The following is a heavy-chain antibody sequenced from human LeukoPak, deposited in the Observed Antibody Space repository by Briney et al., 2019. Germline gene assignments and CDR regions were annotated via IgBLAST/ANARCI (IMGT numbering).Heavy chain of an antibody. J-gene: IGHJ4*02. Sequence: GRSPRLSCAASGFTFSSYGMHWVRQAPGKGLEWVAVIWYDGSNKYYADSVKGRFTISRDNSKNTLYLQMNSLRAEDTAVYYCARDLVRGVIDYWGQGTLVTVSS. V-gene: IGHV3-33*01. CDR2: IWYDGSNK. CDR1: GFTFSSYG. D-gene: IGHD3-10*01. CDR3: ARDLVRGVIDY.